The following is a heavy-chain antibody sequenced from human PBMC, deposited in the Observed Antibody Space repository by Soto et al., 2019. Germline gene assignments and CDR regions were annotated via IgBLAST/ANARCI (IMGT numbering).Heavy chain of an antibody. D-gene: IGHD4-17*01. CDR3: ARDSILSGTTRPPPLDY. V-gene: IGHV3-30-3*01. CDR1: GFTFSSNA. CDR2: MSYDGSNE. J-gene: IGHJ4*02. Sequence: QVQLVESGGGVVQPGRSLRLSCAASGFTFSSNAMHWVRQAPGKGLVWVAVMSYDGSNEYYADSVKGRFTISRDNSKNTMYLQMNSLRAEDTAVYYWARDSILSGTTRPPPLDYWGQGTLVTVSS.